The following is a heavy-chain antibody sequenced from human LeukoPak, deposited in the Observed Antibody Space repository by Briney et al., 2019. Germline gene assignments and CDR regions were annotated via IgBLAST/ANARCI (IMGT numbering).Heavy chain of an antibody. CDR1: GYTFTSYG. J-gene: IGHJ4*02. D-gene: IGHD3-10*01. Sequence: ASVKVSCKASGYTFTSYGISWVRQAPGQGLEWMGWINPNSGGTNYAQKFQGRVTMTRDTSISTAYMELSRLRSDDTAVYYCARETALVRGVIITSPYFDYWGQGTLVTVSS. CDR2: INPNSGGT. CDR3: ARETALVRGVIITSPYFDY. V-gene: IGHV1-2*02.